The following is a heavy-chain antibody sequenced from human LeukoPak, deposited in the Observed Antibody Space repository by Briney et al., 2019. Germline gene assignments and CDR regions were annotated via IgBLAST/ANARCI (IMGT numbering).Heavy chain of an antibody. Sequence: SETLSLTCTVSGGSISSSSYYWGWIGQPPGKGLEWIGSVYYSGSTYYNPSLKNRVTISVDTSKNQFSLKLSSVTAAHTAVYYCARVLDGYNGLWGQGTLVTVSS. CDR1: GGSISSSSYY. J-gene: IGHJ4*02. V-gene: IGHV4-39*01. CDR2: VYYSGST. D-gene: IGHD3-3*01. CDR3: ARVLDGYNGL.